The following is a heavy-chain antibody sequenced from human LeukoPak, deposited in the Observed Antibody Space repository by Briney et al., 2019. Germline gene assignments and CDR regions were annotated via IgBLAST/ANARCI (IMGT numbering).Heavy chain of an antibody. D-gene: IGHD5-24*01. V-gene: IGHV1-18*01. CDR3: ARVIDGYNPNDAFDI. Sequence: ASVKVSCKASGYTFTSYGISWVRQAPGQGLEWMGWISAYNGNTNYAQKFQGRVTITADKSTSTAYMELSSLRSEDTAVYYCARVIDGYNPNDAFDIWGQGTMVTVSS. J-gene: IGHJ3*02. CDR1: GYTFTSYG. CDR2: ISAYNGNT.